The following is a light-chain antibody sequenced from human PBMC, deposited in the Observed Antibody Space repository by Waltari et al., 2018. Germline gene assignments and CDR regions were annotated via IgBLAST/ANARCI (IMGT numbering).Light chain of an antibody. CDR2: VNSDGSH. CDR3: QTGGHGTWV. V-gene: IGLV4-69*01. J-gene: IGLJ3*02. Sequence: QLVLTQSPSASASLGAAVKLTCTLGSGHSTNDIAXXQNRPEKGPRYLMKVNSDGSHNKGDEIPDRFSGSSSGAERYLTISSLQSEDEADYYCQTGGHGTWVFGGGTKLTVL. CDR1: SGHSTND.